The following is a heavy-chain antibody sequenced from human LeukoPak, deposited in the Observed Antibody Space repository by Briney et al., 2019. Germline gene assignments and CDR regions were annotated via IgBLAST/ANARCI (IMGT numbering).Heavy chain of an antibody. D-gene: IGHD1-26*01. CDR1: GASISSSNFY. CDR2: IYYGETT. J-gene: IGHJ4*02. Sequence: PSETLSLTCTVSGASISSSNFYWDWIRQSPGKGLEWIGSIYYGETTSYNPSFKSRVTISVDTSKNQFSLKVNSVTAADTAMYFCVRHYVLHIVGPSYWGQGILVTVSS. CDR3: VRHYVLHIVGPSY. V-gene: IGHV4-39*01.